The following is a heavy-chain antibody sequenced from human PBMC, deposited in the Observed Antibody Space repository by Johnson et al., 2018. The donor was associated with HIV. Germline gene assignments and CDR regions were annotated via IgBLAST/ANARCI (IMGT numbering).Heavy chain of an antibody. CDR1: GFTFSSYA. D-gene: IGHD4-17*01. J-gene: IGHJ3*02. Sequence: QVQLVESGGGGVQPGRSLRLSCAASGFTFSSYAMHWVRQAPGKGLEWMAIISYDGSNKYYADSVKGRFTISRDKSNNTLDLQMNSLRAEDTAVYYWARTAMTPVTSSPDAFDIWGQGTMVTVSS. CDR2: ISYDGSNK. V-gene: IGHV3-30*14. CDR3: ARTAMTPVTSSPDAFDI.